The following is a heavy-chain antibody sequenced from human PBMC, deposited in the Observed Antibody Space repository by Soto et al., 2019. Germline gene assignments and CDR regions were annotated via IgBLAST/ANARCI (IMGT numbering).Heavy chain of an antibody. J-gene: IGHJ3*02. CDR2: ISGSGGST. Sequence: GGSLRLSCAASGFTFSSYAMSWVRQAPGKGLEWVSAISGSGGSTYYADSVKGRFTISRDNSKNTLYLQMNSLRAEDTAVYYCAKDRRNSGSYFHDAFDIWGQGTMVTVSS. V-gene: IGHV3-23*01. D-gene: IGHD1-26*01. CDR3: AKDRRNSGSYFHDAFDI. CDR1: GFTFSSYA.